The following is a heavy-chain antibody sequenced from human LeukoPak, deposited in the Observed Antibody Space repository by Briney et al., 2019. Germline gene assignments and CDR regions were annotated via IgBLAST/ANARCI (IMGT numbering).Heavy chain of an antibody. CDR2: IYYSGSA. J-gene: IGHJ4*02. Sequence: PSQTLSLTCAVSGGSISSADFYWSWIRQHPGKGLEWIGFIYYSGSAYYNPSLKSRVSISVDTSKNQFSLTLNSVTAADTAVYYCARVSDYFDYWGQGTLVTVSS. CDR1: GGSISSADFY. V-gene: IGHV4-31*11. CDR3: ARVSDYFDY.